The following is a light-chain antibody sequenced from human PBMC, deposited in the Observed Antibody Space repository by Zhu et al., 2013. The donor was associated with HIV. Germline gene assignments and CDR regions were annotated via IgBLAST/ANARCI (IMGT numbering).Light chain of an antibody. CDR2: GAS. V-gene: IGKV3-15*01. Sequence: EILMTQSPATLSLSAGERVTLSCRASQSVSSNLAWYQQKPGQAPRLLIYGASTRATGIPARFSGSGSGTEFTLTISSLQSEDFAVYYCQQYNNWPRGTFGQGTKVEIK. CDR1: QSVSSN. J-gene: IGKJ1*01. CDR3: QQYNNWPRGT.